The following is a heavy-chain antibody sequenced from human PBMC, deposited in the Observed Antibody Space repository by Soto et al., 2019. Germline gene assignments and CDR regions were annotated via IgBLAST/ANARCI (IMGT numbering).Heavy chain of an antibody. Sequence: QITLKESGPTLVTPTQTLTLTCTFSGFSLSNRALSVGWDRQPPGNALEWLALIYWDDDKRYSTSLKSTLPITKDTSKKQVVITMTDRDPVDTATYCFAHVLGYCSGGSCYSGPSDFSGQGPLVTVTS. V-gene: IGHV2-5*02. CDR1: GFSLSNRALS. CDR2: IYWDDDK. J-gene: IGHJ4*02. D-gene: IGHD2-15*01. CDR3: AHVLGYCSGGSCYSGPSDF.